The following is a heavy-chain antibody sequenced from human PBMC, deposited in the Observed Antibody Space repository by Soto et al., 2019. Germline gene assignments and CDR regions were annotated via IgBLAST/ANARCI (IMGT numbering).Heavy chain of an antibody. J-gene: IGHJ6*02. Sequence: QVHLVQSGAEVKKPGASVKVSCKTSVYPFTSYGIGWVRQAPGQGLEWMAWISPYKGNTYYAQKFQGRVSMTTDTSTSTVYMELRSLRSDDTDVYYCARDQSFDRKYYCGIDVWGQGTTVTVS. CDR1: VYPFTSYG. V-gene: IGHV1-18*04. CDR3: ARDQSFDRKYYCGIDV. CDR2: ISPYKGNT.